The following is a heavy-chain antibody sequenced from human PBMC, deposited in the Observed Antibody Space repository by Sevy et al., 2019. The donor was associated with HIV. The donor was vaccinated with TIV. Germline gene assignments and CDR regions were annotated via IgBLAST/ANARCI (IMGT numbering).Heavy chain of an antibody. CDR2: FDPEDDET. D-gene: IGHD3-22*01. V-gene: IGHV1-24*01. J-gene: IGHJ4*02. Sequence: ASGKVSCKISGFTLTELSMHWVRQAPGKGLEWMGSFDPEDDETLYAQKFQGRVTMTEDTSTDKAYMELSSLRSEDTAVYYCATTKDYYDSSGSPFDYWGQGTLVTVSS. CDR3: ATTKDYYDSSGSPFDY. CDR1: GFTLTELS.